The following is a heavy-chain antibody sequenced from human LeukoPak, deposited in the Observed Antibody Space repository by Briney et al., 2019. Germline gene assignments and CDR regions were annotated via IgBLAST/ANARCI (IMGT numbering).Heavy chain of an antibody. J-gene: IGHJ6*01. CDR1: GFTVSSNY. V-gene: IGHV3-53*01. D-gene: IGHD5-18*01. CDR2: IYSGGSK. CDR3: ARPLRGYSYGTYYYGMDV. Sequence: GGSLRLSCAASGFTVSSNYMSWVRQAPGKGLEGVLDIYSGGSKYDADFVKGRFTITRDNFKNTLYHQMNSLRAEDTAVYYCARPLRGYSYGTYYYGMDVWGQGTTVTVSS.